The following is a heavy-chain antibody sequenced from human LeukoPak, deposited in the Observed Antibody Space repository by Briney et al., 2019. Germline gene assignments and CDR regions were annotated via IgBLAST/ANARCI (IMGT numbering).Heavy chain of an antibody. Sequence: SETLSLTCTVSGGSISSYYWSWIRQPPGKGLEWIGYIYYSGSTNYNPSLKSRVTISVDTSKNQFSLKLSSVTAADTAVYYCARVRRGYCTNGVCHRWFDPWGQGTLVTVSS. CDR2: IYYSGST. CDR1: GGSISSYY. J-gene: IGHJ5*02. V-gene: IGHV4-59*01. D-gene: IGHD2-8*01. CDR3: ARVRRGYCTNGVCHRWFDP.